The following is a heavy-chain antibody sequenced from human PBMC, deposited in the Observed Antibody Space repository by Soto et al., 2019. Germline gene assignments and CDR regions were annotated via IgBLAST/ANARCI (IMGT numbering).Heavy chain of an antibody. D-gene: IGHD4-4*01. CDR1: GFTFSSYD. CDR2: IKSSGSPI. V-gene: IGHV3-48*03. J-gene: IGHJ4*02. CDR3: ARAGTVWLFDY. Sequence: SLRLSCAASGFTFSSYDMNWVRQAPGKGLEWVSYIKSSGSPIYYADSVKGRFTIYRDNAKNSLFLQMNSLRAEDTAVYYCARAGTVWLFDYWGQGTQVTVSS.